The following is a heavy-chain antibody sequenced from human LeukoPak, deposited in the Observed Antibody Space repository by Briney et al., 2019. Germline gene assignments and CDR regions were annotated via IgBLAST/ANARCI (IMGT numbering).Heavy chain of an antibody. CDR3: ARVGYSSVWPNGPFDY. CDR2: LSYDGSNK. Sequence: PGGSLRLSCAASRFTLGRYAMHWVRQAPGKGLEWVAVLSYDGSNKYYADSVEGRFTISRDNSKSTLYLQVNGLRAEDTAVYYCARVGYSSVWPNGPFDYWGQGTLVTVSS. J-gene: IGHJ4*02. CDR1: RFTLGRYA. D-gene: IGHD6-19*01. V-gene: IGHV3-30*04.